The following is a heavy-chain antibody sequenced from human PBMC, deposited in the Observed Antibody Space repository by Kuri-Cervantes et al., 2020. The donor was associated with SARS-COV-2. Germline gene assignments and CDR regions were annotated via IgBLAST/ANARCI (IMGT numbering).Heavy chain of an antibody. V-gene: IGHV2-70*01. Sequence: SGPTLVKPTQTLTLTCTFSGFSLSTSGMCVSWIRQPPGKALEWLALIDWGDDKYYSTSLKTRLTTSKDTSKNQVVLTMTNMDPVDTATYYCARQPYSSGWSPVDYWGQGTLVTVSS. D-gene: IGHD6-19*01. CDR2: IDWGDDK. J-gene: IGHJ4*02. CDR1: GFSLSTSGMC. CDR3: ARQPYSSGWSPVDY.